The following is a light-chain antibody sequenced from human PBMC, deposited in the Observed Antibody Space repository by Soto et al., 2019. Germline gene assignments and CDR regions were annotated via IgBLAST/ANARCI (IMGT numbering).Light chain of an antibody. CDR1: HRVSSD. J-gene: IGKJ4*01. CDR3: QQRNRWPLT. Sequence: EIVLTQSPVTLSLSPGERATLSCRASHRVSSDLLWYQQKPGQSPRLLISDASNRATGIPARFSGSGSETDFILPISSLEPEDFAVYYCQQRNRWPLTFGGGTRVEIK. V-gene: IGKV3-11*01. CDR2: DAS.